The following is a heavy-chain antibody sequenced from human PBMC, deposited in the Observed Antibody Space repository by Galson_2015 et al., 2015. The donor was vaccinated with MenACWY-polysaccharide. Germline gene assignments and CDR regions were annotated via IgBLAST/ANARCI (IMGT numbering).Heavy chain of an antibody. V-gene: IGHV3-48*02. CDR2: ISASSSAI. CDR3: ALYNWNDKGGALDI. Sequence: LRLSCSASGFAFSGYSLNWVRQTPGKGLEWVSYISASSSAIYYADSVKGRFTISRDNAKKSLYLQMNSLRDEDTAVYYCALYNWNDKGGALDIWGRGTMVTVSS. D-gene: IGHD1-1*01. CDR1: GFAFSGYS. J-gene: IGHJ3*02.